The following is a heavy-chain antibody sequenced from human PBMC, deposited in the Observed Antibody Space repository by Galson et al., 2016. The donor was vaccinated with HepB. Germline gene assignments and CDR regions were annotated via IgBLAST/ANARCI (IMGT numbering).Heavy chain of an antibody. CDR2: IRSKAYGGTT. V-gene: IGHV3-49*03. D-gene: IGHD3-3*01. CDR3: WRDDFWSGYSIYYYYYGMDV. CDR1: GFTFGDYA. Sequence: SLRLSCAASGFTFGDYAMSWFRQAPGKGLEWVGFIRSKAYGGTTEYAASVKGRFTISRDDSKSTAYLQMNSLRTEDTAAYYCWRDDFWSGYSIYYYYYGMDVWGQGTTVTVSS. J-gene: IGHJ6*02.